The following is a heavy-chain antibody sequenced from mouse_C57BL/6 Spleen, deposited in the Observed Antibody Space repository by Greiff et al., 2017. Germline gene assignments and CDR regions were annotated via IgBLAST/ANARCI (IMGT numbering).Heavy chain of an antibody. V-gene: IGHV7-3*01. D-gene: IGHD3-1*01. CDR1: GFTFTDYY. J-gene: IGHJ4*01. CDR2: ITNKANGYTT. CDR3: ARGYSGFYAMDY. Sequence: EVKLMESGGGLVQPGGSLSLSCAASGFTFTDYYMSWVRQPPGKALEWLGFITNKANGYTTEYSASVKGRFTISRDNSQSILYLQMNALRAEDSATYYCARGYSGFYAMDYWGQGTSVTVSS.